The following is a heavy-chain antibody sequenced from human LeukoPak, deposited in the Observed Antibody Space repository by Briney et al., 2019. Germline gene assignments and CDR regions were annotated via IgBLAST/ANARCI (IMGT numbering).Heavy chain of an antibody. CDR1: GGSISSGGYY. V-gene: IGHV4-31*03. CDR2: TYYSGST. CDR3: ARDRDYYDSSGYSD. D-gene: IGHD3-22*01. J-gene: IGHJ4*02. Sequence: PSQTLSLTCTVSGGSISSGGYYWSWIRQHPGKGLEWIWYTYYSGSTYYNPSLKSRVTISVYTSKNQFSLKLSSVTAADTAVYYCARDRDYYDSSGYSDWGQGTLVTVSS.